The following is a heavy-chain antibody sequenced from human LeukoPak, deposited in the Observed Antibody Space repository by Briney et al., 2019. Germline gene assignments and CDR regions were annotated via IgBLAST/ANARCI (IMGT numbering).Heavy chain of an antibody. CDR3: ARENDSGWSGPFDY. J-gene: IGHJ4*02. D-gene: IGHD6-19*01. V-gene: IGHV3-7*03. CDR2: IKQDGSEK. Sequence: GGSLRLSCAASGFTFSSYWMSWVRQAPGKGLEWVANIKQDGSEKYYVDPVKGRFTISRDNAKNSLHLQMNSLRAEDTAVYYCARENDSGWSGPFDYWGQGALVTVSS. CDR1: GFTFSSYW.